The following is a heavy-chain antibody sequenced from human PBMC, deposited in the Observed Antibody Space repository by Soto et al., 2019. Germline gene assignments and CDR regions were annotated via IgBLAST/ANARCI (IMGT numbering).Heavy chain of an antibody. Sequence: VGSLRLSCAASGFTFRIYAMHWIRQAPGKGLEWVAVISSDGYTTYYADSVKGRFTISRDNSKNTLFLQVDSLRPEDTAVYYCARAPTSRFDYWGQGTLVTVSS. CDR1: GFTFRIYA. CDR2: ISSDGYTT. J-gene: IGHJ4*02. V-gene: IGHV3-30-3*01. CDR3: ARAPTSRFDY.